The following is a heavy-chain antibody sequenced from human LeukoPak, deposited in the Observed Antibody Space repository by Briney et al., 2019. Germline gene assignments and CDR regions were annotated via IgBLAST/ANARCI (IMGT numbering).Heavy chain of an antibody. CDR3: AKDPEAAAFDWFDP. D-gene: IGHD6-13*01. V-gene: IGHV3-23*01. Sequence: AGGSLRLSCAASGFTFSNYAMSWVRQAPGKGLEWVSAISASGGSTYYADSVKGRFTISRDNSKRTLHLQMNSLGAEDTAVYYCAKDPEAAAFDWFDPWGQGTLVTVSS. CDR2: ISASGGST. CDR1: GFTFSNYA. J-gene: IGHJ5*02.